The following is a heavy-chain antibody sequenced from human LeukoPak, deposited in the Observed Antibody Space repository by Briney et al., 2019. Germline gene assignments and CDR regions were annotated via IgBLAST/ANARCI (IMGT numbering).Heavy chain of an antibody. CDR3: VKVLYCSGGSCYVYYGMDV. CDR2: ISYDGSNR. CDR1: GFTFSSYA. V-gene: IGHV3-30*04. Sequence: GGSLRLSCAASGFTFSSYAMHWVRQAPGKGLEWVAVISYDGSNRYYADSVKGRFTISRDNSKNTLYLQMNSLRAEDTAVYYCVKVLYCSGGSCYVYYGMDVWGQGTTVTVSS. D-gene: IGHD2-15*01. J-gene: IGHJ6*02.